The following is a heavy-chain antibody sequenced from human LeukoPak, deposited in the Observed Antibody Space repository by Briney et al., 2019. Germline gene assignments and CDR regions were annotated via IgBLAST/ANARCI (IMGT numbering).Heavy chain of an antibody. Sequence: SVKVSCKASGGTFSSYAISWVRQAPGQGLEWMGGIIPIFGTANYAQKFQGRVTIATDESTSTAYMELSSLRSEDTAVYYCARDLAMVRGVMDYWGQGTLVTVSS. CDR1: GGTFSSYA. V-gene: IGHV1-69*05. CDR2: IIPIFGTA. J-gene: IGHJ4*02. D-gene: IGHD3-10*01. CDR3: ARDLAMVRGVMDY.